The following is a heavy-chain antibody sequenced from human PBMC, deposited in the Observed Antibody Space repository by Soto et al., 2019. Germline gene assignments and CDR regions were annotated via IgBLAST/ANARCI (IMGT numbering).Heavy chain of an antibody. D-gene: IGHD3-22*01. CDR2: ISGSGGST. V-gene: IGHV3-23*01. CDR1: GFTFSSYA. CDR3: AKGSGVSPYYYYMDV. J-gene: IGHJ6*03. Sequence: GGSLRLSCAASGFTFSSYAMSWVRQAPGKGLEWVSAISGSGGSTYYADSVKGRFTISRDNSKNTLYLQMNSLRAEDTAVYYCAKGSGVSPYYYYMDVRGKGTTVTVSS.